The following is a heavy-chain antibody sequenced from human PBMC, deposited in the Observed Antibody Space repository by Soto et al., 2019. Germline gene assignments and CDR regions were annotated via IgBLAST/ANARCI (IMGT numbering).Heavy chain of an antibody. CDR1: GGSISSYY. V-gene: IGHV4-59*01. Sequence: PSETLSLTCTVSGGSISSYYWSWIRQPPGKGLEWIGYIYYSGSTNYNPSLKSRVTISVDTSKNQFSLKLRGLRSDDTAVYYCARDPDGARDFDFWGQGTLVTVSS. CDR2: IYYSGST. D-gene: IGHD3-10*01. CDR3: ARDPDGARDFDF. J-gene: IGHJ4*02.